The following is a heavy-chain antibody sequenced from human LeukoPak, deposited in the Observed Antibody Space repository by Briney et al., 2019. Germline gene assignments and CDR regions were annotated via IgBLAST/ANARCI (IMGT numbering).Heavy chain of an antibody. CDR2: MYYSGSTYYST. Sequence: SETLSLTCTVSGGSISSYYWSWIRQPPGKGLEWIGSMYYSGSTYYSTYYNLSLKSRVTLSVDTAKNQFSLKLSSVTAADTAVYYCARGFPQQLVRGVATNWFDPWGQGTLVTVSS. CDR3: ARGFPQQLVRGVATNWFDP. D-gene: IGHD6-13*01. V-gene: IGHV4-39*07. J-gene: IGHJ5*02. CDR1: GGSISSYY.